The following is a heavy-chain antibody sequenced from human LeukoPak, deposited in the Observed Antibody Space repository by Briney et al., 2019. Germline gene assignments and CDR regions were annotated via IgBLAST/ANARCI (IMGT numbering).Heavy chain of an antibody. V-gene: IGHV1-8*01. CDR3: ARFGVVVPAASYGMDV. D-gene: IGHD2-2*01. J-gene: IGHJ6*02. CDR2: MNPNSGNT. Sequence: ASVKVSCKASGYTFTSYDINWVRQATGQGLEWMRWMNPNSGNTGYAQKFQGRVTMTRNTSISTAYMELSSLRSEDTAVYYCARFGVVVPAASYGMDVWGQGTTVTVSS. CDR1: GYTFTSYD.